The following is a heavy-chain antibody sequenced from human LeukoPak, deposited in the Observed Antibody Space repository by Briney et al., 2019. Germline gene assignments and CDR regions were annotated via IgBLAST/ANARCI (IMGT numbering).Heavy chain of an antibody. CDR2: INPNSGGT. Sequence: ASVKVSCKASGYTFTGYYMRWVRQAPGQGLEWMGWINPNSGGTNYAQKFQGRVTMTRDASISTAYMELSRLRSDDTAVYYCLISGSYLYYFDYWGQGTLVTVSS. D-gene: IGHD3-10*01. V-gene: IGHV1-2*02. J-gene: IGHJ4*02. CDR3: LISGSYLYYFDY. CDR1: GYTFTGYY.